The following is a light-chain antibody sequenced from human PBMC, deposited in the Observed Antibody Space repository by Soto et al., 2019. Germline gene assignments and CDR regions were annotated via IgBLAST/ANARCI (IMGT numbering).Light chain of an antibody. J-gene: IGKJ1*01. CDR2: DAS. V-gene: IGKV3-15*01. CDR1: QSVAGN. CDR3: QQYTNWHWT. Sequence: EIVMTQSPATLSVSPGERATLSCRASQSVAGNLAWYQQKPGQAPRLLIYDASTRATGIPARFSGSGSGTEVTVTISSVQSEDFAVYYCQQYTNWHWTFGQGTKVEIK.